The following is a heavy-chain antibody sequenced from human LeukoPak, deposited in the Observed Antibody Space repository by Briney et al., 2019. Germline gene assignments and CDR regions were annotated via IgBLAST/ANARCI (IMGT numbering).Heavy chain of an antibody. Sequence: ASVKVSCKASGYTFTGYYMHWVRQAPGQGLEWMGWINPNSGGTNYAQKFQGRVTISVDTSKNQFSLKLSSVTAADTAVYYCARGAGYSSSWNDYWGQGTLVTVSS. CDR1: GYTFTGYY. V-gene: IGHV1-2*02. CDR2: INPNSGGT. D-gene: IGHD6-13*01. J-gene: IGHJ4*02. CDR3: ARGAGYSSSWNDY.